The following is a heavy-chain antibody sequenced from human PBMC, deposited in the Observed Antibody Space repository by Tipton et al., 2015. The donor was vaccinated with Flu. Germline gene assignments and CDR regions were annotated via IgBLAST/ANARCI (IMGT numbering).Heavy chain of an antibody. V-gene: IGHV4-31*03. D-gene: IGHD2-15*01. CDR2: IYYSATT. Sequence: LRLSCTVSGDSISSGGFYWRWIRQHPGKGLEWIGYIYYSATTYYNPSLGSRATILVDTSKNQFSLKLNSLTAADTAVYYCARGCRYCSGGRRDVMDVWGQGTTVTVSS. CDR1: GDSISSGGFY. CDR3: ARGCRYCSGGRRDVMDV. J-gene: IGHJ6*02.